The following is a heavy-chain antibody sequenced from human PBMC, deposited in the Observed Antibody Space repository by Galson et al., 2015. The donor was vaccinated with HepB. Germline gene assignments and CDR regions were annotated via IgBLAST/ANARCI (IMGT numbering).Heavy chain of an antibody. Sequence: SLRLSCAASGFRFSDAWMSWVRQAPGKGLEWVGHLKSEFDGATTNYAAPVKGRFTISRDDSKNTLYLQMSSLKTEDTAMYYCTTDTSTMTLSTFYYYMDVWGKGTTVTVSS. D-gene: IGHD5/OR15-5a*01. V-gene: IGHV3-15*01. CDR3: TTDTSTMTLSTFYYYMDV. CDR2: LKSEFDGATT. J-gene: IGHJ6*03. CDR1: GFRFSDAW.